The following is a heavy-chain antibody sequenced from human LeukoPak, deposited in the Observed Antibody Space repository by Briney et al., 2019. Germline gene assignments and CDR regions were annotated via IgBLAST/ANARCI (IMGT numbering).Heavy chain of an antibody. CDR3: ARDHGYSGYLDAFDV. CDR1: GYTFTGYY. D-gene: IGHD5-12*01. V-gene: IGHV1-2*02. CDR2: INPNSGDT. J-gene: IGHJ3*01. Sequence: ASVKVSCKASGYTFTGYYMHWIRQAPGQGLEWMGWINPNSGDTIHAQRFQGRVTMTGDTSISTAYMELSRLRSDDTAVYYCARDHGYSGYLDAFDVWGQGTMVTVSS.